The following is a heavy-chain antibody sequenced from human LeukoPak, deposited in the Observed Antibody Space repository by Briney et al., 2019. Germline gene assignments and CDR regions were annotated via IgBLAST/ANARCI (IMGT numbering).Heavy chain of an antibody. CDR1: GFTFDDYA. CDR2: ISWNSGSI. D-gene: IGHD5-12*01. Sequence: GRSLRLSCAASGFTFDDYAMHWVRQAPGKGLEWVLGISWNSGSIGYAASVKGRFTISRDNAKNSLYLQMNSLRAEDMALYYCAKGDRGEWLPPDYWGQGTLVTVSS. V-gene: IGHV3-9*03. J-gene: IGHJ4*02. CDR3: AKGDRGEWLPPDY.